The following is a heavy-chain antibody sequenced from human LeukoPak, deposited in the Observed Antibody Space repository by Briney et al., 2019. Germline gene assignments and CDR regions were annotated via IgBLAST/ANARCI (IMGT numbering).Heavy chain of an antibody. CDR3: AKRGIVVRAVIIDGFHKEAYYFDD. V-gene: IGHV3-23*01. Sequence: GGSLRLSCAVSGITLSNYGMSWVRQAPGKGLGWVAGISGSAGGTIYAASVKGRFTVSRANPKNHLYLQMNSLRAEDTAVYFCAKRGIVVRAVIIDGFHKEAYYFDDWGQGALVTVSS. J-gene: IGHJ4*02. D-gene: IGHD3-10*01. CDR1: GITLSNYG. CDR2: ISGSAGGT.